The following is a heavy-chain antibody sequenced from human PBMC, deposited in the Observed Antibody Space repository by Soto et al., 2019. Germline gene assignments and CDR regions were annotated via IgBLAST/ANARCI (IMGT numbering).Heavy chain of an antibody. Sequence: GGSLRLSCAVSGFTFNSYAMNWVRQAPGKGLEWVSSISGSGRTTYYADAVKGRFTISRDNSKNTLFLQMNSLRSEDTAAYYCAKGVTTIVATGSWFDHWGQGTLVTVSS. CDR1: GFTFNSYA. V-gene: IGHV3-23*01. CDR2: ISGSGRTT. J-gene: IGHJ5*02. CDR3: AKGVTTIVATGSWFDH. D-gene: IGHD5-12*01.